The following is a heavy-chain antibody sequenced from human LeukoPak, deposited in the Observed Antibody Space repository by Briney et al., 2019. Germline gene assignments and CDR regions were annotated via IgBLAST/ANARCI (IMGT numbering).Heavy chain of an antibody. CDR3: ARESSSSWPSFDY. J-gene: IGHJ4*02. D-gene: IGHD6-13*01. CDR1: GYTFTGYY. CDR2: INPNSGGT. V-gene: IGHV1-2*02. Sequence: ASVKVSCKASGYTFTGYYIHWVRQAPGEGLEWMGWINPNSGGTNYAQNFQGRVTMPRDTSISTAYMELSRLRSDDTAVYYCARESSSSWPSFDYWGQGTLVTVSS.